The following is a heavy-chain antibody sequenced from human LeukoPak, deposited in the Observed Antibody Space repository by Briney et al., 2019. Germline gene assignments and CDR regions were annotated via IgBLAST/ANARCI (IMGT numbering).Heavy chain of an antibody. D-gene: IGHD1-26*01. J-gene: IGHJ3*02. CDR2: ISAYNDNT. V-gene: IGHV1-18*01. CDR3: ARGPLGGSYSGAFDI. CDR1: GYTFTSYG. Sequence: ASVKVSCKASGYTFTSYGISWVRQAPGQGLEWMGWISAYNDNTNYAQKLQGRVTMTTDTSTSTAYMELRSLRSDDTAVYYCARGPLGGSYSGAFDIWGQGTMVTVSS.